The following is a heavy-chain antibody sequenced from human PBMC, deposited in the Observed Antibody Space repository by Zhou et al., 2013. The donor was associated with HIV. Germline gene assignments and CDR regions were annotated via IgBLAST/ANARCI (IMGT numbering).Heavy chain of an antibody. CDR2: IIPIFGTA. J-gene: IGHJ6*03. CDR1: GGTFSSYA. CDR3: ARDSEYYDFWSGYYPGYYYYMDV. V-gene: IGHV1-69*05. Sequence: QVQLVQSGAEVKKPGSSVKVSCKASGGTFSSYAISWVRQAPGQGLEWMGGIIPIFGTANYAQKFQGRVTITTDESTSTAYMELSSLRSEDTAVYYCARDSEYYDFWSGYYPGYYYYMDVWGKGTTVTVSS. D-gene: IGHD3-3*01.